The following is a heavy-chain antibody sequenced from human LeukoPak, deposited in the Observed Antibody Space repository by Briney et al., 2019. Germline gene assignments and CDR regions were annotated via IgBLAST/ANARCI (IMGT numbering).Heavy chain of an antibody. CDR2: ISAYNGNT. Sequence: RWASVKVSCKASGYTFTSYGISWVRQAPGQGLEWMGWISAYNGNTNYAQKLQGRVTMTTDTSTSTAYMELRSLRSDDTAVYYCARDRKTGITRTTCDYWGQGTLVTVSS. CDR3: ARDRKTGITRTTCDY. J-gene: IGHJ4*02. D-gene: IGHD1/OR15-1a*01. CDR1: GYTFTSYG. V-gene: IGHV1-18*01.